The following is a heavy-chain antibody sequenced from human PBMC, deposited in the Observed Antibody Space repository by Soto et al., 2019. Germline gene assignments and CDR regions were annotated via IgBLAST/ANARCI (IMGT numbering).Heavy chain of an antibody. V-gene: IGHV3-48*01. CDR2: ISSSSSTI. J-gene: IGHJ3*02. CDR3: TRDKYAFWSGYFVGDRFDI. Sequence: PGGSLRLSCAASGVTFSSYSMNWVRQAPGKGLEWVSYISSSSSTIYYADSVKGRFTISRDNAKNSLYLQMNSLKTEDTAVYYCTRDKYAFWSGYFVGDRFDIWGQGTMVTVSS. CDR1: GVTFSSYS. D-gene: IGHD3-3*01.